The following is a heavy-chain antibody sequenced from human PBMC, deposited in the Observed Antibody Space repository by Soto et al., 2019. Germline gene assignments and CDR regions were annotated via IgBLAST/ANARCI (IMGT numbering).Heavy chain of an antibody. CDR3: ATDFWSGYPLYYGMDV. D-gene: IGHD3-3*01. CDR2: INPNSGGT. Sequence: ASVEVSCKASGYTFTGYYMHWVRQAPGQGLEWMGWINPNSGGTNYAQKFQGRVTMTRDTSISTAYMELSRLRSDDTAVYYCATDFWSGYPLYYGMDVWGQGTTVTVSS. CDR1: GYTFTGYY. J-gene: IGHJ6*02. V-gene: IGHV1-2*02.